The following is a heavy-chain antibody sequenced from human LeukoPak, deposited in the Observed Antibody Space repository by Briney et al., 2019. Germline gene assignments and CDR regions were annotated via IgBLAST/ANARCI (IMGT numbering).Heavy chain of an antibody. CDR3: ARGNAHAFDI. CDR2: INSDGSGI. Sequence: GGSLRLSCAVSGFTLSSYWMHWVRQLPGKGLVWASRINSDGSGISYAGSVKGRFTISRDNAKNTLYLQMNSLRVEDTAVYYCARGNAHAFDIWGQGTMVTVSS. J-gene: IGHJ3*02. V-gene: IGHV3-74*01. CDR1: GFTLSSYW.